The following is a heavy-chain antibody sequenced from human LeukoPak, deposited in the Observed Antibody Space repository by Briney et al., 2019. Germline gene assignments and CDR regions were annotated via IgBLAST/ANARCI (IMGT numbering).Heavy chain of an antibody. V-gene: IGHV3-30*18. CDR1: GFTFSSYG. CDR2: ISYDGSNK. J-gene: IGHJ3*02. D-gene: IGHD6-13*01. Sequence: GGSLRLSCAASGFTFSSYGMHWVRQAPGKGLEWVAIISYDGSNKYYADSVKGRFTISRDNSKNTLYLQMNSLRGEDTAVYYCAKGTYSSSRTATHHDAFDIWGQGIMVTVSS. CDR3: AKGTYSSSRTATHHDAFDI.